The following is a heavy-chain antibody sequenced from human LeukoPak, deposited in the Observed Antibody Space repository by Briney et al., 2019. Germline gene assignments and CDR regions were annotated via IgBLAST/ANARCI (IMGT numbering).Heavy chain of an antibody. CDR3: ASFPPYMVRTDAFDI. CDR1: GFTFSNYN. J-gene: IGHJ3*02. CDR2: IRSSTTYV. V-gene: IGHV3-21*01. D-gene: IGHD3-10*01. Sequence: GGSLRLSCAASGFTFSNYNMNWVRQAPGKGLEWVSSIRSSTTYVYYADSVKGRFTISRDNAKNSLYLQMNSLRAEDTAVYYCASFPPYMVRTDAFDIWGQGTMVTASS.